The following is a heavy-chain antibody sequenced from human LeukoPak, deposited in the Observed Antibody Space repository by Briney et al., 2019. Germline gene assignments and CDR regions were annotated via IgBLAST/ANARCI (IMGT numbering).Heavy chain of an antibody. D-gene: IGHD2-2*01. CDR2: VSWNGSRT. Sequence: PGGSLRLSCAASGFTFSNSDMNWVHQAPGKGLEWVSGVSWNGSRTHYADSVKGQFIISRDNSRNTLYLQTNSLRAEDTAVYYCARDPVDCSSTSCYLLQKTIYGMDVWGQGTTVTVSS. J-gene: IGHJ6*02. V-gene: IGHV3-35*02. CDR1: GFTFSNSD. CDR3: ARDPVDCSSTSCYLLQKTIYGMDV.